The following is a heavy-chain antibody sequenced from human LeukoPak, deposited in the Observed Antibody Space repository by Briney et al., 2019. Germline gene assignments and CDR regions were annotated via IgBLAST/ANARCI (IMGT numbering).Heavy chain of an antibody. V-gene: IGHV1-69*05. Sequence: VASVKVSCKASGGTFSSYAISWVRQAPGQGLEWMGGIIPIFGTANYAQKFQGRVTITTDESTSTAYMELSSLRSEDTAVYYCATAYDSSGSYYFDYWGQGTLVTVSS. CDR1: GGTFSSYA. CDR2: IIPIFGTA. D-gene: IGHD3-22*01. CDR3: ATAYDSSGSYYFDY. J-gene: IGHJ4*02.